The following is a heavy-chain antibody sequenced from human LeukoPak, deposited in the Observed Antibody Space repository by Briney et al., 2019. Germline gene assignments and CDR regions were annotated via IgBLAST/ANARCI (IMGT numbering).Heavy chain of an antibody. Sequence: SVKVSCKASGGTFSSYAISWVRQAPGQGLEWMGRIIPILGIANYAQKFQGRVTITADKSTSTAYMELSSLRSEDTAVYYCARDLAGYAFDIWGQGTMVTVSS. D-gene: IGHD6-25*01. V-gene: IGHV1-69*04. CDR2: IIPILGIA. CDR1: GGTFSSYA. J-gene: IGHJ3*02. CDR3: ARDLAGYAFDI.